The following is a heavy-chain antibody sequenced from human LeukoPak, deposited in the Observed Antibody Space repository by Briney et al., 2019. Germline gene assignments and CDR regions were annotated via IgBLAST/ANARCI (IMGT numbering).Heavy chain of an antibody. CDR1: GFTFNSYA. D-gene: IGHD3-10*01. V-gene: IGHV3-23*01. Sequence: GGSLRLSCAASGFTFNSYAMSWVRQAPGKGLEWVSTISGSGGSTFYADSMKGRFTISRDSSRRTVYMQMNSLRAEDTAIYYCAKESSYYGSGSYYHWGQGTLVTVSS. J-gene: IGHJ5*02. CDR2: ISGSGGST. CDR3: AKESSYYGSGSYYH.